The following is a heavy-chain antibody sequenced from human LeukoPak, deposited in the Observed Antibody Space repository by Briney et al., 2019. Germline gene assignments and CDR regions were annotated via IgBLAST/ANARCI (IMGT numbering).Heavy chain of an antibody. V-gene: IGHV3-48*03. D-gene: IGHD2-2*01. J-gene: IGHJ6*02. CDR2: ISSSGSTI. CDR3: ARGSVYCSSTSCHPGGMDV. Sequence: PGGSLRLSCAASGFTFSSYEMNWVRQAPGKRLEWVSYISSSGSTIYYADSVKGRFTISRDNAKNSLYLQMNSLRAEDTAVYYCARGSVYCSSTSCHPGGMDVWGQGTTVTVSS. CDR1: GFTFSSYE.